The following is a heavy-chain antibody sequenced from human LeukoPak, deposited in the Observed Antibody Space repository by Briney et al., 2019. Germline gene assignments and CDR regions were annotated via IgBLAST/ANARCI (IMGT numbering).Heavy chain of an antibody. CDR3: ARTSYGGNSPDWFDP. D-gene: IGHD4-23*01. J-gene: IGHJ5*02. CDR1: GFTFSNYW. CDR2: IHTDGSST. V-gene: IGHV3-74*01. Sequence: PGGSLRLSCAASGFTFSNYWMHWVRQAPGKGLVWVARIHTDGSSTSYADSVKGRFTISRDNAKNTLYLQMTSLRVEDTAVYYCARTSYGGNSPDWFDPWGQGTLAIVSS.